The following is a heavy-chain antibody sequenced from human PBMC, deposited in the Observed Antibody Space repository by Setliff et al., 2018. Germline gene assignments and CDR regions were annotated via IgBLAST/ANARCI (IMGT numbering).Heavy chain of an antibody. Sequence: ASVKVSCKASGCTFINYDINWVRQATGQGLEWMGWLNPNISATFYAPKFQGRVTMTRDTSTSTFYMELSSLRSEDTAVYYCARGVGAMGDYWGQGTLVTVSS. CDR1: GCTFINYD. CDR2: LNPNISAT. J-gene: IGHJ4*02. D-gene: IGHD1-26*01. CDR3: ARGVGAMGDY. V-gene: IGHV1-8*01.